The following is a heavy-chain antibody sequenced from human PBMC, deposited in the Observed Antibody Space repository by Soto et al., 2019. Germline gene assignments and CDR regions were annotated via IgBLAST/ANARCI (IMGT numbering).Heavy chain of an antibody. D-gene: IGHD2-2*01. CDR2: IIPILGIA. Sequence: ASVKVSCKASGGTFSSYTISWVRQAPGQGLEWMGRIIPILGIANYAQKFQGRVTITADKSTSTAYMELSSLRSEDTAVYYCARVGYCSSTSCYVGWFDPWGQGTLVTVSS. CDR3: ARVGYCSSTSCYVGWFDP. V-gene: IGHV1-69*02. J-gene: IGHJ5*02. CDR1: GGTFSSYT.